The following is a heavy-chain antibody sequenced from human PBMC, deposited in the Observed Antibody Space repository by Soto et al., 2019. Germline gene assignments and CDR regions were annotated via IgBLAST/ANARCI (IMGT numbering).Heavy chain of an antibody. Sequence: GGSLRLSCAASGFTFSSYAMSWVRQAPGKGLEWVSAISGSGGSTYYADSVKGRFTISRDNSKNTLYLQMNSLRAEDTAVYYCAKEPPKIIAVAGTFDYWGQGTLVTVSS. CDR1: GFTFSSYA. CDR2: ISGSGGST. D-gene: IGHD6-19*01. CDR3: AKEPPKIIAVAGTFDY. J-gene: IGHJ4*02. V-gene: IGHV3-23*01.